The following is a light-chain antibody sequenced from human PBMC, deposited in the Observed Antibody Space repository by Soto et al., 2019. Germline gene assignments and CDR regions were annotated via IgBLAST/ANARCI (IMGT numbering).Light chain of an antibody. CDR2: GTS. Sequence: EIVLTQSPGTLSLSPGERATLSCRASQSVSSSYLAWYQQKPGQAPRLLIYGTSSRATGIPDRFSGSGSGTDFTLIISRLEPEDFAVDYCQQYGSSLRTFGQVTKVDSK. CDR3: QQYGSSLRT. J-gene: IGKJ1*01. V-gene: IGKV3-20*01. CDR1: QSVSSSY.